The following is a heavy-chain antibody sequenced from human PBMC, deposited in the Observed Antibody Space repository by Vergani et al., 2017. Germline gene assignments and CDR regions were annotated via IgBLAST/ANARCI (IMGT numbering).Heavy chain of an antibody. J-gene: IGHJ4*02. CDR1: GFTFSSYA. CDR2: ISSSSSYI. CDR3: ARTLYGGIAFDY. V-gene: IGHV3-21*01. D-gene: IGHD4-23*01. Sequence: EVQLVESGGGLAKPGGSLRLSCAASGFTFSSYAMSWVRQAPGKGLEWVSAISSSSSYIYYADSVKGRFTISRDNAKNALYLQMNSLRAEDTAVYYCARTLYGGIAFDYWGQGTLVTVSS.